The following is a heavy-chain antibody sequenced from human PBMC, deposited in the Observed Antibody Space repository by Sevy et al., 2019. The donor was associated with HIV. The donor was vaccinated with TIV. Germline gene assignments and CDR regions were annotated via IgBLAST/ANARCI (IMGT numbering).Heavy chain of an antibody. CDR2: ISSSGSTI. V-gene: IGHV3-11*01. CDR3: ARDYCSGGSCYKLPDY. Sequence: GGSLRLSCAASGFTFSDYYMSWIRQAPGKGLEWVSYISSSGSTIYYADSVKGRFTISRDNAKNSLYLQMNRLRAEDTAVYYCARDYCSGGSCYKLPDYWGQGTLVTVSS. D-gene: IGHD2-15*01. CDR1: GFTFSDYY. J-gene: IGHJ4*02.